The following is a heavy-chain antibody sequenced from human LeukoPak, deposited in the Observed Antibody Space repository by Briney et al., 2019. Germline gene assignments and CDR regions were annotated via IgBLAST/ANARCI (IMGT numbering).Heavy chain of an antibody. V-gene: IGHV3-48*02. J-gene: IGHJ4*02. D-gene: IGHD2-15*01. CDR1: GFTFSTYC. Sequence: GGSLRLSCVASGFTFSTYCINWVRQAPGKGLQWVSYISSDSDSIHYADSLKGRFTVSRDNAKNSLFLQMNSLRDEDTAVYYCARAEALLPCFYWGQGNLVTVSS. CDR3: ARAEALLPCFY. CDR2: ISSDSDSI.